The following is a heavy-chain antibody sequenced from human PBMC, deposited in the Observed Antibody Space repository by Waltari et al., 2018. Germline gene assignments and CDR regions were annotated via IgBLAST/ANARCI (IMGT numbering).Heavy chain of an antibody. J-gene: IGHJ5*02. Sequence: QVQLVQSGAEVKKPGASVKVSCKASGYTFTGYYMHWVRQAPGQGLEWMGWINPNSGGTNYAQKFQGRVTMTRDTSISTAYMELSRLRSDDTAVYYCARVGDRYCSGGSCVWFDPWGQGTLVTVSS. V-gene: IGHV1-2*02. CDR2: INPNSGGT. CDR3: ARVGDRYCSGGSCVWFDP. CDR1: GYTFTGYY. D-gene: IGHD2-15*01.